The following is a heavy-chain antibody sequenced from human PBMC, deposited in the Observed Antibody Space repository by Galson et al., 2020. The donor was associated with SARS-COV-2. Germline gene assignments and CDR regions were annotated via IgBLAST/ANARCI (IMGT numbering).Heavy chain of an antibody. CDR1: GFTFSSYA. CDR2: ISYDGSNK. CDR3: ARDLISWAAAVDY. V-gene: IGHV3-30*04. D-gene: IGHD6-13*01. J-gene: IGHJ4*02. Sequence: GESLKISCAASGFTFSSYAMHWVRQAPGKGLEWVAVISYDGSNKYYADSVKGRFTISRDNSKNTLYLQMNSLRAEDTAVYYCARDLISWAAAVDYWGQGTLVTVSS.